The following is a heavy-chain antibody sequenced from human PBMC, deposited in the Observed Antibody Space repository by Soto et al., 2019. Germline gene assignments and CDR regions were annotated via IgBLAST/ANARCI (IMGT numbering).Heavy chain of an antibody. J-gene: IGHJ4*02. D-gene: IGHD2-21*02. CDR2: ISSSSTTI. V-gene: IGHV3-48*02. CDR1: GFTFSSYS. CDR3: ARGCGGDCFRSDY. Sequence: LRLSCAASGFTFSSYSMNWVRQAPGKGLEWVSYISSSSTTIYYAGSVKGRFTISRDNAKNSLYLQMNSLRDEDTAVYYCARGCGGDCFRSDYWGQGTLVTVSS.